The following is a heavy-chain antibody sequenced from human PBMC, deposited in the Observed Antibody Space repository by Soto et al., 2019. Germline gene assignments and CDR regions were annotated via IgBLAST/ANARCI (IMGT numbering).Heavy chain of an antibody. J-gene: IGHJ4*02. D-gene: IGHD3-22*01. V-gene: IGHV3-21*01. CDR1: GFSFSTYS. Sequence: GGSLRLSCAASGFSFSTYSMNWVRQAPGKGLEWVSSISSSSSYIYYADSVKGRFTISRDNAKNSLYLQMNSLRAEDTAVYYCARDYDSGDYYTVWFDYWGQGT. CDR2: ISSSSSYI. CDR3: ARDYDSGDYYTVWFDY.